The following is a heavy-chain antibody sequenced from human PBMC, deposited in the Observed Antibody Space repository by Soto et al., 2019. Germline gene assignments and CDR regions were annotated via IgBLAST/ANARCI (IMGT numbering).Heavy chain of an antibody. CDR1: GYTFTSYA. Sequence: QVQLVQSGAEVKKPGASVKVSCKASGYTFTSYAMHWVRQAPGQRLEWMGWINAGNGTTKQSQKFQARVTITRDKYARIAYMDLLGVRFEGTAEYYCSGSAPPTDYWGQGTLVTVSS. CDR2: INAGNGTT. J-gene: IGHJ4*02. V-gene: IGHV1-3*01. CDR3: SGSAPPTDY.